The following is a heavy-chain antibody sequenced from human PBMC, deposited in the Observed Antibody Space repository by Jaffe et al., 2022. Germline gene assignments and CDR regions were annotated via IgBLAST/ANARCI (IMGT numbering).Heavy chain of an antibody. J-gene: IGHJ4*02. Sequence: EVQLVESGGGLVQPGGSLRLSCAASGFTFSDHYMDWVRQAPGKGLEWVGRTRNKANSYTTEYAASVKGRFTISRDDSKNSLYLQMNSLKTEDTAVYYCARVGYSGYDWEGLFLLDYWGQGTLVTVSS. V-gene: IGHV3-72*01. CDR2: TRNKANSYTT. D-gene: IGHD5-12*01. CDR3: ARVGYSGYDWEGLFLLDY. CDR1: GFTFSDHY.